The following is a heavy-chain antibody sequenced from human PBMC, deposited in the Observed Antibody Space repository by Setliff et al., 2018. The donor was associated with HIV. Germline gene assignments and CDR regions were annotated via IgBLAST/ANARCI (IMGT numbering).Heavy chain of an antibody. CDR2: IIPISGTV. CDR3: ASDFGCYCSSMSCPGLFDP. D-gene: IGHD2-2*01. V-gene: IGHV1-69*05. J-gene: IGHJ5*02. Sequence: ASVKVSCKASGGTFSSYAISWVRQAPGQGLEWMGGIIPISGTVNYAQKFWGRVTITTHESTSTAYMELSSLGSEDTAVYYCASDFGCYCSSMSCPGLFDPWGQGTLVTVSS. CDR1: GGTFSSYA.